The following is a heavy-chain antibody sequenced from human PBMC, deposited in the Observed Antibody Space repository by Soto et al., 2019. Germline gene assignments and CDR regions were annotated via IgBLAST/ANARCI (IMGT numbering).Heavy chain of an antibody. CDR3: AKEVGVAGSPLFTS. J-gene: IGHJ5*02. D-gene: IGHD6-19*01. V-gene: IGHV3-23*01. CDR1: GFTFSSYA. CDR2: INADGVGT. Sequence: EVQLLESGGGLVQPGGSLRLSCVASGFTFSSYAMSWVRQAPGKGLEWVSGINADGVGTHYVDPVKGRFTISRDNSKNMLYLQMNSLRAEDTAIFYCAKEVGVAGSPLFTSWGQGVLVTVTS.